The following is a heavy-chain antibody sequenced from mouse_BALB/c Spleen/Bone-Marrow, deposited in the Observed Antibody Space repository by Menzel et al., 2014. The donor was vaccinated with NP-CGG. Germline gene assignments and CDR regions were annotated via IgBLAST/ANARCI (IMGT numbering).Heavy chain of an antibody. V-gene: IGHV7-1*02. J-gene: IGHJ4*01. Sequence: EVKVVESGGGLVQPGGSLRLSCATSGFTFSDFYMEWVRQPPGERLEWIAASRNKANDYTTEYSASVKGRFIVSRDTSQSILYLQMNALRAEDTAIYYCARDPRWLLAMDYWGQGTSVTVSS. CDR1: GFTFSDFY. D-gene: IGHD2-3*01. CDR3: ARDPRWLLAMDY. CDR2: SRNKANDYTT.